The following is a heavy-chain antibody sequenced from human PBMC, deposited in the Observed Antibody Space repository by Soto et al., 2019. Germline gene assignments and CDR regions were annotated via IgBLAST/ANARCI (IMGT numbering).Heavy chain of an antibody. CDR3: ARDHLFGITPWYYFDY. J-gene: IGHJ4*02. CDR2: INPGNGNT. D-gene: IGHD3-16*01. CDR1: GYTFNIYY. V-gene: IGHV1-3*01. Sequence: ASVKVSCKASGYTFNIYYIHWVRQAPGQGLEWMGWINPGNGNTKYSQKFQGRVTITRDTSTSTAYMELSSLRSEDTAVYYCARDHLFGITPWYYFDYWGQGTLVTVSS.